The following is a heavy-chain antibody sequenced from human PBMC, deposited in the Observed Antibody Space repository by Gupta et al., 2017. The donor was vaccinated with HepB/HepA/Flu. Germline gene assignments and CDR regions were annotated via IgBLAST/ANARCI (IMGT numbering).Heavy chain of an antibody. Sequence: VQLFESGGGVVQPGRSLRLSCAASGFPFRSYGMYWVRQAPGKGLEWVAGRSHDGSNKYYEDCVKGRCTISRDNYKDTRYLQMIGLRTEDTDVDYCAKAYGSGSRYYYYGMDVCVQGTTVTVSS. CDR1: GFPFRSYG. J-gene: IGHJ6*02. CDR3: AKAYGSGSRYYYYGMDV. CDR2: RSHDGSNK. D-gene: IGHD3-10*01. V-gene: IGHV3-30*18.